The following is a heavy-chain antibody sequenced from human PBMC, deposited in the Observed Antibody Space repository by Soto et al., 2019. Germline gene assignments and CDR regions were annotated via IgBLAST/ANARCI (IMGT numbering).Heavy chain of an antibody. CDR3: ARVVVHAYGGKTAVAFDI. D-gene: IGHD1-1*01. CDR1: GGTFGSYA. Sequence: GASVKVSCKASGGTFGSYAISWVRQAPGQGLEWMGGIIPIFGTANYAQKFQGRVTLTADESTSTASMELSSLRSEDTAGYCGARVVVHAYGGKTAVAFDIWGQGTMVTVSS. CDR2: IIPIFGTA. V-gene: IGHV1-69*13. J-gene: IGHJ3*02.